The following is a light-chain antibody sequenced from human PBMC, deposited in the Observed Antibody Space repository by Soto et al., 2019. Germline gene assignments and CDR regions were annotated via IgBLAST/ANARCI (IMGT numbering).Light chain of an antibody. CDR2: RAS. CDR3: QLYNSYSPRYT. CDR1: QSISGW. Sequence: DIQMTQSPSTLSASVGDRVTITCRASQSISGWLAWYQQKPGKAPNLLIYRASTLESGVPSRFSGSGSGTEFTLTISSLQPDDFATYYCQLYNSYSPRYTFGQGTKLEIK. J-gene: IGKJ2*01. V-gene: IGKV1-5*03.